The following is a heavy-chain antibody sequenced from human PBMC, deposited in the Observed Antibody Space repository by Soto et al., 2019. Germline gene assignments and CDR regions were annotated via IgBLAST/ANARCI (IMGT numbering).Heavy chain of an antibody. J-gene: IGHJ5*02. D-gene: IGHD5-18*01. CDR1: GFTFTSYA. CDR3: AKDGGGYNHGYGHH. Sequence: QVQVVESGGGVVQPGRSLRLSCAASGFTFTSYAMHWVRQAPGKGLEWVAVISYDGSNKYYADSVKGRFTISRDNSKNSLYLQMNSLRPEDTAVYYCAKDGGGYNHGYGHHWGQGTLVTVSS. CDR2: ISYDGSNK. V-gene: IGHV3-30*18.